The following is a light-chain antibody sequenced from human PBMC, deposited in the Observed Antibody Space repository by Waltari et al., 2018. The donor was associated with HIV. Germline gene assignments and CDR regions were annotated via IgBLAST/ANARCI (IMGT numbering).Light chain of an antibody. CDR2: RDN. V-gene: IGLV3-9*01. CDR3: QVWDSSTVV. CDR1: NIGTKN. J-gene: IGLJ1*01. Sequence: SYELTQPLSVSVALGQTARITCGGNNIGTKNVHWYQQKPGQDPHQVIYRDNNRPSGTPGRFSGSNSGNPATLTIRRAQAGDEAEYYCQVWDSSTVVFGTGTKVTVL.